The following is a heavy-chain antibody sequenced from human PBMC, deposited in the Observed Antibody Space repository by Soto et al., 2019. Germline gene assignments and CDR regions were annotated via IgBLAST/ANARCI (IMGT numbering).Heavy chain of an antibody. CDR2: IIPVLGPP. CDR3: SRRGDDSLSVDFDR. Sequence: QVQLVQSGAEVKKPGSSVTVSCTVSGDTFSTSTINWVRQAPGQGLEWMGRIIPVLGPPNYSQTFQGRLTITADTSTNTVYMELSSLRSEDTAVYFCSRRGDDSLSVDFDRWGQGTLVTVSS. V-gene: IGHV1-69*08. J-gene: IGHJ4*02. D-gene: IGHD5-12*01. CDR1: GDTFSTST.